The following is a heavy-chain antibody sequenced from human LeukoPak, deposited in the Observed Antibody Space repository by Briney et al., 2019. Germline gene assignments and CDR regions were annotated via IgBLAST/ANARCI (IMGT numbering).Heavy chain of an antibody. CDR2: ISSSSSYI. Sequence: GGSLRLSCAASGFTFTNAWMSWVRQAPGKGLEWVSSISSSSSYIYYADSVKGRFTISRDNSENTLYLQMNSLRAEDTAVYYCAKATGYLLWGQGTLVIVSS. D-gene: IGHD1-14*01. V-gene: IGHV3-21*04. CDR3: AKATGYLL. CDR1: GFTFTNAW. J-gene: IGHJ4*02.